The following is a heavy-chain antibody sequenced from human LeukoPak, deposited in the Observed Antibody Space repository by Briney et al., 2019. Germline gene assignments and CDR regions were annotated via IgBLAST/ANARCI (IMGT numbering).Heavy chain of an antibody. J-gene: IGHJ4*02. CDR3: ARDNRPLNYYDSSGYTDY. Sequence: PGGSLRLSCAASGFTFSSYSMNWVRQAPGKGLEWVSYISSSSSTIYYADSVKGRFTISRDNAKNSLYLQMNSLRAEDTAVYYCARDNRPLNYYDSSGYTDYWGQGTLVTVSS. CDR2: ISSSSSTI. V-gene: IGHV3-48*04. D-gene: IGHD3-22*01. CDR1: GFTFSSYS.